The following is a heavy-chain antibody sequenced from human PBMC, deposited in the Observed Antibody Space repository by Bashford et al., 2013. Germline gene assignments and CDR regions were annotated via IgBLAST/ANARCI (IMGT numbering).Heavy chain of an antibody. CDR2: IHYSGST. CDR3: ARVGGTQLSTHSYGLDV. J-gene: IGHJ6*02. Sequence: SETLSLTCTVSGGSISSYYWSWIRQSPRKGLEWIGYIHYSGSTNYNPSFKSRVTISADTSKNQFSLTLSAMTAADTAVYYCARVGGTQLSTHSYGLDVWDQGTTVTVSS. V-gene: IGHV4-59*01. D-gene: IGHD3-16*02. CDR1: GGSISSYY.